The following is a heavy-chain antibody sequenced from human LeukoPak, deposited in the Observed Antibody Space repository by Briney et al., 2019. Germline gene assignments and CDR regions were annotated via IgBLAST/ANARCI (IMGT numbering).Heavy chain of an antibody. CDR2: INAGNENT. V-gene: IGHV1-3*01. CDR1: GYTFSRYG. CDR3: ARDLYGDYFDY. J-gene: IGHJ4*02. D-gene: IGHD3-16*01. Sequence: ASVKVSCKASGYTFSRYGMHWVRQAPGQRLEWMGRINAGNENTKYSQKFQGRVSITRDTSASTAYMELSSLTSEDTAVYYCARDLYGDYFDYWGQGTLVTVSS.